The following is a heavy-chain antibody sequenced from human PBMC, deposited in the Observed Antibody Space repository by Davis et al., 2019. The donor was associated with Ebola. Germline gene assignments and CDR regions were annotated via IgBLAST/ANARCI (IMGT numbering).Heavy chain of an antibody. Sequence: SETLSLTCTVSGGSIISYYWSWFRQPPGKGLEWLGYIYYSGNTNYNPSLKSRLSISVDTSRHQFSLKLSSMTAADTAVYFCARGGGWFDPWGQGTLVTVSS. CDR2: IYYSGNT. CDR1: GGSIISYY. CDR3: ARGGGWFDP. D-gene: IGHD3-16*01. V-gene: IGHV4-59*08. J-gene: IGHJ5*02.